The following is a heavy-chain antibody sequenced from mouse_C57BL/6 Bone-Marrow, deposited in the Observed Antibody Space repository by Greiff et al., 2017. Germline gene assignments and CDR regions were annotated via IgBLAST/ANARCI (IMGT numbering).Heavy chain of an antibody. V-gene: IGHV5-6*01. Sequence: EVKLVESGGDLVKPGGSLKLSCAASGFTFSSYGMSWVRQTPDKRLEWVATISSGGSYTYYPDSVKGRFTISRDNDKNTLYLQMSSLKSEDTAMYYCSRHGYDYAWFAYWGQVTLVTVSA. D-gene: IGHD2-4*01. J-gene: IGHJ3*01. CDR3: SRHGYDYAWFAY. CDR1: GFTFSSYG. CDR2: ISSGGSYT.